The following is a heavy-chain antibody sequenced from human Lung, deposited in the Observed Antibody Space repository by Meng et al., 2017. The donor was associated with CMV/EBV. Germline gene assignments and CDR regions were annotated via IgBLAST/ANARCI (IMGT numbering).Heavy chain of an antibody. J-gene: IGHJ4*02. CDR1: GYTFTHHG. V-gene: IGHV1-18*01. D-gene: IGHD6-19*01. CDR2: ISCYNGDT. Sequence: QLLLMQSGAEAKKPAASVRVSCKASGYTFTHHGISWIRQAPGQGLEWMGWISCYNGDTNYAQKFQGRVTMTTDTSTSTAYMDLRSLRSDDTAVYYCARDPSNTSGRYAYFDYWGQGTLVTVSS. CDR3: ARDPSNTSGRYAYFDY.